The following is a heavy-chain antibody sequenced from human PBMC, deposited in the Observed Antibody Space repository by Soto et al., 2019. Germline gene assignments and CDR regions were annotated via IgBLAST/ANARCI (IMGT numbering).Heavy chain of an antibody. J-gene: IGHJ5*02. CDR1: GFTFSSYA. CDR2: ISGSGGST. Sequence: EVQLLESGGGLVQPGGSLRLSCAASGFTFSSYAMSWVRQAPGKGLEWVSAISGSGGSTYYADSVKGRFTISRDNSKNTLYLQMHSLRAEDTAVYYCAKWVVRGNWFDPWGQGTLVTVSS. D-gene: IGHD3-10*01. V-gene: IGHV3-23*01. CDR3: AKWVVRGNWFDP.